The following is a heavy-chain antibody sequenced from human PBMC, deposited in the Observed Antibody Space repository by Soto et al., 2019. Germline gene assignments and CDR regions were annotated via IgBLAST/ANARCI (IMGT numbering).Heavy chain of an antibody. CDR2: LNPYNGNS. CDR3: ARDWFGIDY. CDR1: GYTFTSYG. Sequence: QVQLVQSGAEVKKPGASVKVTCKASGYTFTSYGSSWVRQSPGQGLEWMGWLNPYNGNSNYAKKLQGRVTMTTDTSANPAYMELRSLEADDTALYYCARDWFGIDYWGQGTLVTVSS. D-gene: IGHD3-16*01. V-gene: IGHV1-18*01. J-gene: IGHJ4*02.